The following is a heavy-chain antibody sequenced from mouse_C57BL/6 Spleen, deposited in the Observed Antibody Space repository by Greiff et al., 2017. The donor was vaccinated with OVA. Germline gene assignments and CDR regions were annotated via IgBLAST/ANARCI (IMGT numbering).Heavy chain of an antibody. J-gene: IGHJ2*01. V-gene: IGHV5-4*03. CDR3: ARGTTVVATDFDY. CDR2: ISDGGSYT. D-gene: IGHD1-1*01. CDR1: GFTFSSYA. Sequence: EVKVVESGGGLVKPGGSLKLSCAASGFTFSSYAMSWVRQTPEKRLEWVATISDGGSYTYYPDNVKGRFTISRDNAKNNLYLQMSHLKSEDTAMYDCARGTTVVATDFDYWGQGTTLTVSS.